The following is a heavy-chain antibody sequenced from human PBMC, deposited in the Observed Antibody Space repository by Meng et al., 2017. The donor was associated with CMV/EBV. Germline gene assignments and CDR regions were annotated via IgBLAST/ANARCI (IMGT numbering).Heavy chain of an antibody. V-gene: IGHV1-18*01. CDR2: ISAYNGNT. Sequence: ASVKVSCKASGYTFTSYGISWVRQAPGQGLEWMGWISAYNGNTNYAQKLQGRATMTTDTSTSTAYMELRSLRSDDTAVYYCARDPGDFWSGYNAIYYYYPMDVWGQGTTVTVSS. CDR1: GYTFTSYG. D-gene: IGHD3-3*01. J-gene: IGHJ6*02. CDR3: ARDPGDFWSGYNAIYYYYPMDV.